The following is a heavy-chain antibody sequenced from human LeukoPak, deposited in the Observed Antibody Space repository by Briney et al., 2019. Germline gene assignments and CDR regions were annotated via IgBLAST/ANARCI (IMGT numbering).Heavy chain of an antibody. V-gene: IGHV4-39*07. CDR2: LYYSGSA. Sequence: SETLSLTCTVSGGSISSNNYYWGWIRQPPGKGLEWIGSLYYSGSAYYNPSLKSRVTISVDASKNQFSLKLSSVTAADTAVYYCARDFNWGQGTLVTVSS. J-gene: IGHJ4*02. CDR1: GGSISSNNYY. CDR3: ARDFN.